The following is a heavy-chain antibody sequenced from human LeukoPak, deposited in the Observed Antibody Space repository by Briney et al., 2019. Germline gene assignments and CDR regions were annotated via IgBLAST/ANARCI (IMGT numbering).Heavy chain of an antibody. J-gene: IGHJ4*02. CDR2: IYRSGGT. CDR1: GGSISSNNW. CDR3: ARAGKSSGYYRPFDY. D-gene: IGHD3-22*01. Sequence: PSETLSLTCAVSGGSISSNNWWSWVRQPPGKGLEWIGEIYRSGGTNYNPSLKSRVTISVDTSKNQFSLKLSSVTAADTAVYYCARAGKSSGYYRPFDYWGQGTLVTVSS. V-gene: IGHV4-4*02.